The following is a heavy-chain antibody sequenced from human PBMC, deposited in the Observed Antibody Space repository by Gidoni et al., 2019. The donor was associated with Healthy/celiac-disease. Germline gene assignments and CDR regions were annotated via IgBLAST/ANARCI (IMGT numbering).Heavy chain of an antibody. J-gene: IGHJ3*02. CDR1: GGSISSYY. CDR2: IYYSGST. CDR3: ARWAVDGYNSASDAFEI. D-gene: IGHD5-12*01. Sequence: QVQLQESGPGLVKPSETLSLTCTVAGGSISSYYWSWIRQPPGKGLEWIGYIYYSGSTNYNPSLKSRVTISVDTSKNQFSLKLISVTAADTAVYYCARWAVDGYNSASDAFEIWGQGTMVTVSS. V-gene: IGHV4-59*01.